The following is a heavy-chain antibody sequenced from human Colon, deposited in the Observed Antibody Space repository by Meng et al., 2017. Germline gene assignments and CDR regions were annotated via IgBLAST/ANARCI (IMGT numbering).Heavy chain of an antibody. CDR1: GYTFTGYY. V-gene: IGHV1-2*02. J-gene: IGHJ4*02. D-gene: IGHD2-21*02. Sequence: QMQLVQSGSEMKTPGASVKISCKASGYTFTGYYIHWVRQAPGQGLEWLGWIVPSNGGTNYAQKFQGRLTMTSDTSTTTAYMELRSLKSDDTAVYYCARLVYCGGACYSTLDYWGQGTLVTVSS. CDR3: ARLVYCGGACYSTLDY. CDR2: IVPSNGGT.